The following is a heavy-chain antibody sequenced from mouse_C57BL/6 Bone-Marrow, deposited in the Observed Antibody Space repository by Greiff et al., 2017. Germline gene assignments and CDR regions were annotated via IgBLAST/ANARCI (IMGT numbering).Heavy chain of an antibody. CDR2: ISSGSSTI. Sequence: EVQRVESGGGLVKPGGSLKLSCAASGFTFRDYGMHWVRQAPEKGLEWVAYISSGSSTIYYADTVKGRFTISRDNAKNTLFLQMTSLKSEETAMYYCAIPTGNWGTGTTLTVSS. CDR1: GFTFRDYG. CDR3: AIPTGN. V-gene: IGHV5-17*01. J-gene: IGHJ2*01. D-gene: IGHD4-1*01.